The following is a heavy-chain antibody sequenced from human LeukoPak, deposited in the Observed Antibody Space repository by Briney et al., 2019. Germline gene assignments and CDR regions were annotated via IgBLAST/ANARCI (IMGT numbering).Heavy chain of an antibody. Sequence: ASVKVSCKASGYTYTGYNIHWLRQAPGQGLEWMGWINPNSGGTNYAQKFQGRVTMTRDTSITTAYMELSRLTSDDTAVCYCARTESFSSGPFDYWGQGTLVTVSS. CDR1: GYTYTGYN. D-gene: IGHD6-19*01. V-gene: IGHV1-2*02. CDR3: ARTESFSSGPFDY. CDR2: INPNSGGT. J-gene: IGHJ4*02.